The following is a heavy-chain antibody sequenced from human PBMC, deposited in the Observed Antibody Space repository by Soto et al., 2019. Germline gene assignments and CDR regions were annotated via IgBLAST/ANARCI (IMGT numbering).Heavy chain of an antibody. CDR2: ISYDDGGYK. Sequence: GGSLRLSCGASGFMFRNYDMHWVRQAPGKGLEWVASISYDDGGYKYYADSVQGRFTVSRDNSKNTLYLQMNSLGVEDTAVYYCAKDRGGWDFNYYFDYWGQGTVVTVSS. D-gene: IGHD6-19*01. CDR1: GFMFRNYD. J-gene: IGHJ4*02. V-gene: IGHV3-30*18. CDR3: AKDRGGWDFNYYFDY.